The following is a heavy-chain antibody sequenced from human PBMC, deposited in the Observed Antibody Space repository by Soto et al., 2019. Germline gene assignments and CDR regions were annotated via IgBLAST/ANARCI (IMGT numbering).Heavy chain of an antibody. V-gene: IGHV3-48*03. CDR3: ARGPVYYYGSATYYLDV. CDR2: ISSSGTTI. D-gene: IGHD3-10*01. Sequence: GGSLRLSCAASGFTFSGYEMNWVRQAPGKGLEWVSYISSSGTTIYYADSVKGRFTFSRDNPKNSLYLQMNSLRAEDTAVYYCARGPVYYYGSATYYLDVWGQGTTVTVSS. CDR1: GFTFSGYE. J-gene: IGHJ6*02.